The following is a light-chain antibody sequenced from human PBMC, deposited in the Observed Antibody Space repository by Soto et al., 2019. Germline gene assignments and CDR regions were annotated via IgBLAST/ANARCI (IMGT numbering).Light chain of an antibody. Sequence: EIVLTQSPATLSLSPGERATLSCRASQSVSSYFAWYQQKPGQAPRLLIYDASNRAPGIPARFSGSGSGTDFTLTISSLEPDDFAVYYCQQRGNWPVTFGQGTRVDIK. CDR1: QSVSSY. CDR3: QQRGNWPVT. V-gene: IGKV3-11*01. J-gene: IGKJ1*01. CDR2: DAS.